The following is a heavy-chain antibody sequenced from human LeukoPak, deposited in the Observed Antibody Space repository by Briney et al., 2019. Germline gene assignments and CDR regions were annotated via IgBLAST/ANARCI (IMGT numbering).Heavy chain of an antibody. Sequence: GGSLRLSCAASGFSFSDSAMQWVRQASGKGLEWVGRIRSKANSYATAYVASVRGRFTISRDDSKNTAYLQMNSLKTEDTAVYYCASDYVDTAGYWGQGTLVTVSS. D-gene: IGHD5-18*01. CDR1: GFSFSDSA. V-gene: IGHV3-73*01. J-gene: IGHJ4*02. CDR2: IRSKANSYAT. CDR3: ASDYVDTAGY.